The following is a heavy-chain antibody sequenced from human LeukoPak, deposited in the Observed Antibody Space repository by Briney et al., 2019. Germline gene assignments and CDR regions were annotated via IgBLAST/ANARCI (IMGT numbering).Heavy chain of an antibody. CDR1: GGSITSSNW. CDR2: IYHSGST. Sequence: PSETLSLTCAVSGGSITSSNWWSWVRQPPGKGLEWIGEIYHSGSTNYNPSLKSRVTISVDTSKNQFSLNLSSVTAADTAVYYCARMGRATVVYIDYWGQGTLVTVSS. J-gene: IGHJ4*02. V-gene: IGHV4-4*02. D-gene: IGHD4-23*01. CDR3: ARMGRATVVYIDY.